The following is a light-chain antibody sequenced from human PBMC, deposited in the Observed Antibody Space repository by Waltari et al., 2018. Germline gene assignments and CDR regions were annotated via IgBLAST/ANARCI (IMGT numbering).Light chain of an antibody. CDR2: DVS. Sequence: QSALTQPASVSGSPGQSITISCTGTSSDVGGYNYVSWYQQHPGKAPKLMIYDVSKRPSVFSIRFSGSKSGNTASLTISGPQAEDEADYYCSSYTSSSTWVFGGGTKLTVL. CDR3: SSYTSSSTWV. V-gene: IGLV2-14*01. CDR1: SSDVGGYNY. J-gene: IGLJ3*02.